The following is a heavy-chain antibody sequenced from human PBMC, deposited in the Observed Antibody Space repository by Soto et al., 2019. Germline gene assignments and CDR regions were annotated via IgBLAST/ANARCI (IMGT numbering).Heavy chain of an antibody. CDR1: GGSISSYH. CDR3: ARDYYDSSGYYTYWYFDL. J-gene: IGHJ2*01. CDR2: IYYSGST. D-gene: IGHD3-22*01. V-gene: IGHV4-59*01. Sequence: QVQLQESGPGLVKPSETLSLTCTVSGGSISSYHWSWIRQPPGKGLEWIGYIYYSGSTNYNPSLKRRVTISVDTSKNQFSLKLSSVTAADTAVYYCARDYYDSSGYYTYWYFDLWGRGTLVTVSS.